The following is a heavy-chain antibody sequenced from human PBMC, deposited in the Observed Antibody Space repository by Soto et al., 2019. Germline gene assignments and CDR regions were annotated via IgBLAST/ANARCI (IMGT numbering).Heavy chain of an antibody. J-gene: IGHJ4*02. CDR3: AREREPRLSDH. Sequence: EVQLVESGGGLVQPGGSLRLSCATSGFTFKRFWMNWVRQAQGKGLEWVATIKGDGSEKQYADAVKGRFTVSRDNAKNLVYPQMDSLRAEDTALYYCAREREPRLSDHWGQGTLVTVSS. D-gene: IGHD6-6*01. CDR1: GFTFKRFW. CDR2: IKGDGSEK. V-gene: IGHV3-7*03.